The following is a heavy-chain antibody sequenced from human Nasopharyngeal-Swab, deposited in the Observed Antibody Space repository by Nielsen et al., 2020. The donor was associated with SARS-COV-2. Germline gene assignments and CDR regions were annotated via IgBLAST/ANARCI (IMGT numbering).Heavy chain of an antibody. CDR2: ISSSGSYM. CDR1: GFTFSDYT. J-gene: IGHJ4*02. D-gene: IGHD2-2*01. CDR3: ASDSRY. V-gene: IGHV3-21*01. Sequence: GESLKISCAASGFTFSDYTMYWVRQAPGQGLEWVSSISSSGSYMYYTDSVKGRFTMSRDNAKNSLYLQMNSLRAEDTAVYYCASDSRYWGQGTLVTVSS.